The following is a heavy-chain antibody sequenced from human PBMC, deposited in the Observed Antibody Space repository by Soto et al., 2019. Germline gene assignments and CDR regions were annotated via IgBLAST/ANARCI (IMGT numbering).Heavy chain of an antibody. Sequence: GGSLRLSYAASGFTFGSYGMHWVRQAPGKGLEWVAVISYDGSNKYYADSVKGRFTISRDNSKNTLYLQMNSLRAEDTAVYYCAKTVAMVRGVYYYGMDVWGQGTTVTVSS. J-gene: IGHJ6*02. CDR3: AKTVAMVRGVYYYGMDV. CDR2: ISYDGSNK. CDR1: GFTFGSYG. V-gene: IGHV3-30*18. D-gene: IGHD3-10*01.